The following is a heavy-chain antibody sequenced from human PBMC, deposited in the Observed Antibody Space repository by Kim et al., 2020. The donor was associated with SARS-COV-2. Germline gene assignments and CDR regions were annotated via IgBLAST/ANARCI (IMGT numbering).Heavy chain of an antibody. CDR3: ARGGYDSSGYYYYFDY. V-gene: IGHV3-30-3*01. D-gene: IGHD3-22*01. Sequence: GGSLRLSCAASGFTFSSYAMHWVRQAPGKGLEWVAVISYDGSNKYYADSVKGRFTISRDNSKNTLYLQMNSLRAEDTAVYYCARGGYDSSGYYYYFDYWGQGTLVTVSS. CDR1: GFTFSSYA. CDR2: ISYDGSNK. J-gene: IGHJ4*02.